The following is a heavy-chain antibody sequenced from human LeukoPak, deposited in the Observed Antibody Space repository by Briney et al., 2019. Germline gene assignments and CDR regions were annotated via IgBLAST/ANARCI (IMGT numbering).Heavy chain of an antibody. V-gene: IGHV3-9*01. CDR2: ISWNSGSI. J-gene: IGHJ4*02. CDR1: GFTFDDYA. Sequence: GGSLRLSCAASGFTFDDYAMHWVRQAPGKGLEWVSGISWNSGSICYADSVKGRFTISRDNAKNSLYLQMNSLRAEDTALYYCAKDTGFRAVAGFDYWGQGTLVTVSS. D-gene: IGHD6-19*01. CDR3: AKDTGFRAVAGFDY.